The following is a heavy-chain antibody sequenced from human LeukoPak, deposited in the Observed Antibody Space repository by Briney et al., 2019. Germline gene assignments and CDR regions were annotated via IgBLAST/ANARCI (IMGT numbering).Heavy chain of an antibody. D-gene: IGHD3-3*01. Sequence: ASVKVSCKASGYTFTGHYMHWVRQAPGQGLEWMGWINPNSGATTYPQKFEGRVTVTRDTSISTAYMELSTLSSDDTAVYYCARVGGTIWSGSLDYWGQGTLLTVTS. CDR3: ARVGGTIWSGSLDY. CDR2: INPNSGAT. J-gene: IGHJ4*02. V-gene: IGHV1-2*02. CDR1: GYTFTGHY.